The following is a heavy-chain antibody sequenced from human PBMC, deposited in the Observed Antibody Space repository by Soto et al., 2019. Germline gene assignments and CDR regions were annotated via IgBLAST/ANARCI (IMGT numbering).Heavy chain of an antibody. J-gene: IGHJ3*02. D-gene: IGHD1-26*01. CDR3: ARVWVGAFDI. Sequence: QVQLQESGPGLVKPSETLSLTCTVSGGSISSYYWSWIRQPPGKGLEWIGYIYYSGSTNYNPSLESRVTISVVTSKNQFSLELSSVTAADTAVYYCARVWVGAFDIWGQGTMVTVSS. V-gene: IGHV4-59*01. CDR1: GGSISSYY. CDR2: IYYSGST.